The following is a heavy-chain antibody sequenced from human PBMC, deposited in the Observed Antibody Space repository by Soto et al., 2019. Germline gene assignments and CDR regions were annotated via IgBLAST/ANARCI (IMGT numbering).Heavy chain of an antibody. V-gene: IGHV3-21*01. J-gene: IGHJ4*02. D-gene: IGHD1-26*01. Sequence: PGGSLRLSCAASGFTFSPYYMGWVRQAPGKGLEWVSSIGTSGSYIYDTDSVKGRFTISRDNTKDSLYLQMNSLRAEDTAIYYCASGSAFIGIDYWGQGT. CDR2: IGTSGSYI. CDR3: ASGSAFIGIDY. CDR1: GFTFSPYY.